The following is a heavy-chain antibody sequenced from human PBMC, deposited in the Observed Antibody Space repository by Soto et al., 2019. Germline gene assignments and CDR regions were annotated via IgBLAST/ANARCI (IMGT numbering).Heavy chain of an antibody. Sequence: GGSLRLSCAASGFTFSSYAVSWVRQAPGKGLEWVSAISGSGGSTYYADSVKGRFTISRDNSKNTLYLQMNSLRAEDTAVYYCAKRPYYYGSGSYYNSYAFDIWGQGTMVTVSS. V-gene: IGHV3-23*01. CDR2: ISGSGGST. CDR1: GFTFSSYA. D-gene: IGHD3-10*01. CDR3: AKRPYYYGSGSYYNSYAFDI. J-gene: IGHJ3*02.